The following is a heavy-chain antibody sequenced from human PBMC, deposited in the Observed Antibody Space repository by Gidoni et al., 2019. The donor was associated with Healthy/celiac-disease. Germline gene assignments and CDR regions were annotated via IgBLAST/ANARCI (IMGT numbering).Heavy chain of an antibody. CDR3: TRVSRLHLNGMDV. CDR2: IRSKAYGGTT. CDR1: GFTFGDYA. D-gene: IGHD4-4*01. V-gene: IGHV3-49*05. J-gene: IGHJ6*02. Sequence: EVQLVASGGGLVKPGRSLRLSCTASGFTFGDYAMSCFLQAPGKGLEWVGVIRSKAYGGTTEYAASVKGRFTISRDDSKSIAYLQMNSLKTEDTAVYYCTRVSRLHLNGMDVWGQGTTVTVSS.